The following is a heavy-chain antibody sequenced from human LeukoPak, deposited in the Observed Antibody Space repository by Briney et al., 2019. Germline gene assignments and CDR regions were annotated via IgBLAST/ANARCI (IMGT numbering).Heavy chain of an antibody. V-gene: IGHV3-53*01. Sequence: GGSLRLSCAASGFTVSSNYMSWVRQAPGKGLEWVSVIYSGGSTYYADSVKGRFTISRDNSKNTLYLKMNSLRAEDTAVYYCARDGEWFGGLDYWGQGTLVTVSS. CDR1: GFTVSSNY. CDR3: ARDGEWFGGLDY. D-gene: IGHD3-10*01. CDR2: IYSGGST. J-gene: IGHJ4*02.